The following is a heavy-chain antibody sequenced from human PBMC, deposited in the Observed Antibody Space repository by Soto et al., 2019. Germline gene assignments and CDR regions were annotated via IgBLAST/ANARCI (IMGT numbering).Heavy chain of an antibody. D-gene: IGHD2-21*02. CDR3: ASGGHVVVVTAALDY. CDR2: VNPSGGHT. Sequence: QVQLVQSGAEVKKPGASVKVSCKASGDTFTDYYIHWVRQAPGQGLEWMGTVNPSGGHTTYAQHFLGRMTXTXDXSSXTLYMERTSLTSGDTAVYYCASGGHVVVVTAALDYWGQGTLVTVSS. V-gene: IGHV1-46*01. CDR1: GDTFTDYY. J-gene: IGHJ4*02.